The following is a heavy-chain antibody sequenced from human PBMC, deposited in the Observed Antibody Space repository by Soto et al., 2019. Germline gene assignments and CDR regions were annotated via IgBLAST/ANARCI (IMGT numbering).Heavy chain of an antibody. D-gene: IGHD2-15*01. CDR3: ARGWVGYCSGGSCAGPFDY. V-gene: IGHV3-23*01. J-gene: IGHJ4*02. CDR2: LSGNGGST. Sequence: EVQLLESGGGLVQRGGSLRLSCAASGFTFRTYAMNWVRKAPGKGLEWVSALSGNGGSTYYADRVKGRFTISRDNSQNTLYLEMNSLRADDTAVYYCARGWVGYCSGGSCAGPFDYWGQGTLVTVSS. CDR1: GFTFRTYA.